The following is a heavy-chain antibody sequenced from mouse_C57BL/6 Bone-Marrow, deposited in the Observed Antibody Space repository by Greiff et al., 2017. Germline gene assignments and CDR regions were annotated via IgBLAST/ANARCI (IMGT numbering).Heavy chain of an antibody. CDR1: GYSFTGYF. Sequence: EVQLQESGPELVKPGDSVKISCKASGYSFTGYFMNWVMQSHGTSLEWIGRLNPYNGDTFYNQKFKGKATLTVDKSSSTAHMELRSLTSEDSAVYYCARSGGYSPYWYFDVWGTGTTVTVAS. CDR2: LNPYNGDT. D-gene: IGHD2-3*01. J-gene: IGHJ1*03. V-gene: IGHV1-20*01. CDR3: ARSGGYSPYWYFDV.